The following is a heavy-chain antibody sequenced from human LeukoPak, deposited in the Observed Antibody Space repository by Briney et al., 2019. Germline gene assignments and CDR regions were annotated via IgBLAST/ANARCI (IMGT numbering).Heavy chain of an antibody. CDR1: GFTVSSNY. V-gene: IGHV3-53*01. CDR2: IYSGGST. J-gene: IGHJ4*02. D-gene: IGHD6-19*01. CDR3: AREFSVAGTIY. Sequence: PGGSLRLSCATSGFTVSSNYMSWVRQAPGKGLEWVSVIYSGGSTYYADSVKGRFTISRDNSKNTLYLQMNSLRAEDTAVYYCAREFSVAGTIYWGQGTLVTVSS.